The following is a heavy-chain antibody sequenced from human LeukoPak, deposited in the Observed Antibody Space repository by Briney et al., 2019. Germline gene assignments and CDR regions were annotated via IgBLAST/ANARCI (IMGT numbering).Heavy chain of an antibody. Sequence: PGGSLRLSCAASGFSFNYYAMNWVRQAPGKGLEWVSFISDKGDNTYYADSVQGRFTISRDNSKSTLCLQMNSLRAEDTAVYYCAKQLGYCSDGSCYFPYWGQGTLVTVSS. V-gene: IGHV3-23*01. CDR3: AKQLGYCSDGSCYFPY. J-gene: IGHJ4*02. D-gene: IGHD2-15*01. CDR1: GFSFNYYA. CDR2: ISDKGDNT.